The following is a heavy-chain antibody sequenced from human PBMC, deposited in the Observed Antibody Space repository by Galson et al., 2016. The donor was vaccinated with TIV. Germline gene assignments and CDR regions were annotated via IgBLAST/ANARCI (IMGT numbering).Heavy chain of an antibody. CDR3: ARLTPCGGDCYYFDY. CDR1: GDTFSSYT. J-gene: IGHJ4*02. CDR2: IIPFVGIA. Sequence: SVKVSCKASGDTFSSYTITWVRQAPGQGLEWMGGIIPFVGIADNAQKFQGRISITADESRTTVYMELSSLRSEDTAMYYCARLTPCGGDCYYFDYWGQGTLVTVSS. V-gene: IGHV1-69*10. D-gene: IGHD2-21*02.